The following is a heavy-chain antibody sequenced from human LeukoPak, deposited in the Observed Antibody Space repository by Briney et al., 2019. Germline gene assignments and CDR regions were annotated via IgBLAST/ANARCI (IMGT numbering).Heavy chain of an antibody. CDR2: INPNSGGT. CDR1: GYTFTGYY. Sequence: AASVKVSCKASGYTFTGYYMHWVRQAPGQGLEWMGWINPNSGGTNYAQKFQGRVTMTRDTSISTAYMELSRLRSDDTAVYYCARVALLGAPDAFDIWGQGTMVTVSS. J-gene: IGHJ3*02. CDR3: ARVALLGAPDAFDI. V-gene: IGHV1-2*02. D-gene: IGHD1-26*01.